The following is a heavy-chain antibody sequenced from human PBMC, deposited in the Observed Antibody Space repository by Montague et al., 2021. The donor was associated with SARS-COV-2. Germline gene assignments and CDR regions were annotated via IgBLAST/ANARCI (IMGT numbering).Heavy chain of an antibody. CDR2: INHGGST. V-gene: IGHV4-34*01. CDR1: GTSFSGYY. J-gene: IGHJ6*03. D-gene: IGHD3-10*01. Sequence: SETLSLTCAVHGTSFSGYYWNWIRQPPGEGLEWIGEINHGGSTKYSPSLKSRLTISADTSKNQFSLKLTSVAAADTAVYYCARLREGVVPSPILGVGPYYSYYYMDVWGRGTTVTVSS. CDR3: ARLREGVVPSPILGVGPYYSYYYMDV.